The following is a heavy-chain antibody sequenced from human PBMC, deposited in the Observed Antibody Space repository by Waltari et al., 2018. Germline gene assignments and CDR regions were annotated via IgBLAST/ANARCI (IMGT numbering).Heavy chain of an antibody. CDR3: ARPRDGYDYYFDY. CDR1: GFTFSNHA. V-gene: IGHV5-51*01. Sequence: QLVESGGALLQPGGSLRLSCAASGFTFSNHAMSWVRQAPGKGLEWMGIIYPGDSDTRYSPSFQGQVTISADKSISTAYLQWSSLKASDTAMYYCARPRDGYDYYFDYWGQGTLVTVSS. D-gene: IGHD5-12*01. CDR2: IYPGDSDT. J-gene: IGHJ4*02.